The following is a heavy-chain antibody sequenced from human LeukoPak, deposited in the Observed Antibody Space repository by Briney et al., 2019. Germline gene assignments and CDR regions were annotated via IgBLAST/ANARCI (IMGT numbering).Heavy chain of an antibody. CDR2: IWYDGSNK. D-gene: IGHD6-13*01. V-gene: IGHV3-33*03. CDR3: ADLKAAGTAY. CDR1: GFTFSSYG. J-gene: IGHJ4*02. Sequence: GGSLRLSCAASGFTFSSYGMHWVRQAPGKGLEWVAVIWYDGSNKYYADSVKGRFTISRDNAKKSMYLQMNSLRAEDTAVYYCADLKAAGTAYWGQGTLVTVSS.